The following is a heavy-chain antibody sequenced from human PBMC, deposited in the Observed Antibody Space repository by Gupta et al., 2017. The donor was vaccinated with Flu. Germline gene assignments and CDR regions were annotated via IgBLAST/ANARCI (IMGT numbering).Heavy chain of an antibody. CDR2: ISPGSSTA. CDR1: GFTFSTSA. V-gene: IGHV3-23*01. CDR3: GSHSSIAAHVDY. D-gene: IGHD6-6*01. Sequence: EVQLLESGGGLVQPGGSLGLSCASSGFTFSTSAMTWVRQAPEKGLEWVSTISPGSSTAHYADSVKGRFTISRDNSKNTLYLQMVSLRAEDTAVYFCGSHSSIAAHVDYWGQGTLVTVSS. J-gene: IGHJ4*02.